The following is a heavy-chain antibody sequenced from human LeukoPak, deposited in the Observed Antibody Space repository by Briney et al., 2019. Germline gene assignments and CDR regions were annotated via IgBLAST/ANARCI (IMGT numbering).Heavy chain of an antibody. CDR3: ARDRGERYFDGAFQI. Sequence: PSETLSLTCTVSGGSISSSSYYWGWIRQPPGKGLEWIGSIYYSGSTYYNPSLKSRVTISVDTSKNQFSLKLSSVTAADTAVYYCARDRGERYFDGAFQIWGQGTMVTVSS. V-gene: IGHV4-39*07. J-gene: IGHJ3*02. CDR1: GGSISSSSYY. CDR2: IYYSGST. D-gene: IGHD3-9*01.